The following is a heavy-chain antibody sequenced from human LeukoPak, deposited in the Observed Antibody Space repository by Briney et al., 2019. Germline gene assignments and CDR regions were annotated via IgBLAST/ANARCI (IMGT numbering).Heavy chain of an antibody. CDR1: GFTFSSYG. D-gene: IGHD5-18*01. V-gene: IGHV3-30*18. J-gene: IGHJ4*02. CDR2: ISYDGSNK. CDR3: AKPDTAMVPDY. Sequence: GGSLRLSCAASGFTFSSYGMHWVRKAPGKGLEWVAVISYDGSNKYYADSVKGRFTISRDNSKNTLYLQMNSLRAEDTAVYYCAKPDTAMVPDYWGQGTLVTVSS.